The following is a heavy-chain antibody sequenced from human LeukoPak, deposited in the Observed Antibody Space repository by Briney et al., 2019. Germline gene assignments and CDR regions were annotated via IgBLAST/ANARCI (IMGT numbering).Heavy chain of an antibody. CDR1: GFTFSTYA. D-gene: IGHD6-25*01. J-gene: IGHJ4*02. CDR2: ILYDGSNK. V-gene: IGHV3-30-3*01. Sequence: GGSLRLSCAASGFTFSTYAMHWVRQAPGKGLEWGAVILYDGSNKYYADSVKGRFTISRDNSKNTLYLQMSSLRAEDTAVYYCARGGIAAGGLDHWGQGTLVTVSS. CDR3: ARGGIAAGGLDH.